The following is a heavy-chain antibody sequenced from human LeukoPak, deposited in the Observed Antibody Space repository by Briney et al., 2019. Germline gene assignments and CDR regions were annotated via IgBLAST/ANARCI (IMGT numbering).Heavy chain of an antibody. CDR3: VKGIAGGPYYFDY. CDR2: ISSNGGST. D-gene: IGHD6-13*01. V-gene: IGHV3-64D*06. J-gene: IGHJ4*02. CDR1: GFTFSNYA. Sequence: TGGSLRLSCSASGFTFSNYAMHWVRQAPGKGLEYVSAISSNGGSTYYADSVKGRFTIFRDNSKNTLYLQMSSLRVEDTAVFYCVKGIAGGPYYFDYWGQGTLVTVSS.